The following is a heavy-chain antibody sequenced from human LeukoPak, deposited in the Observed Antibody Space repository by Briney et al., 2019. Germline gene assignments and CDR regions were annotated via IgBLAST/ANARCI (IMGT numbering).Heavy chain of an antibody. D-gene: IGHD5-12*01. J-gene: IGHJ4*02. V-gene: IGHV3-30*04. CDR3: AREMSGTVATKVRVVFDY. Sequence: GWSLRLSCAASGFTFSSYAMHWVRQAPGKGLEWVAVISYDGSYKYYADSVKGLFTISRDNSKSSLYLQMNSLRTEDTAVYYCAREMSGTVATKVRVVFDYWGQGTLVTVSS. CDR1: GFTFSSYA. CDR2: ISYDGSYK.